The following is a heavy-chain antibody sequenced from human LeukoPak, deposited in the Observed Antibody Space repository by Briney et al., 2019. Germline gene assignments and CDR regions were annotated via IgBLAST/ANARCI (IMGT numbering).Heavy chain of an antibody. J-gene: IGHJ6*03. CDR3: ARGGNPKYYDFWSGSIWTGYYYYYMDI. Sequence: VASVKVSCKASGYTFTSYDINWVRQATGQGLEWKGWMNPNSGNTGYAQKFQGRATMTRNTSISTAYMELSSLRSEDTAVYYCARGGNPKYYDFWSGSIWTGYYYYYMDIWGKGTTVTVSS. V-gene: IGHV1-8*01. CDR2: MNPNSGNT. CDR1: GYTFTSYD. D-gene: IGHD3-3*01.